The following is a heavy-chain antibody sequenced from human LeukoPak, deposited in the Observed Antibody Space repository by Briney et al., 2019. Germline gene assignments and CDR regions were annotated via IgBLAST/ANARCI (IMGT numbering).Heavy chain of an antibody. V-gene: IGHV4-31*03. Sequence: SQTLSLTCTVSGGSISSGGYYWSWIRQHSGKGLEWIGYIYYSGSTYYNPSLKSRVTISVDTSKNQFSLKLSSVTAADTAVYYCARSSSTSWGSFDYWGQGTLVTVSS. CDR3: ARSSSTSWGSFDY. CDR1: GGSISSGGYY. J-gene: IGHJ4*02. CDR2: IYYSGST. D-gene: IGHD2-2*01.